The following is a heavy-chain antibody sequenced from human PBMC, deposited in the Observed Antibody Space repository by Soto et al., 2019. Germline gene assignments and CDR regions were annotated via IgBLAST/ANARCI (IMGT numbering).Heavy chain of an antibody. CDR1: GGSIISYY. CDR3: ARAHYDFWSGYSQNNWFDP. J-gene: IGHJ5*02. Sequence: SETMSLTCTVSGGSIISYYWSWIRKPPGKGLEWIGYIYYSGSTNYNPSLKSRVTISVDTSKNQFSLKLSSVTAADTAVYYCARAHYDFWSGYSQNNWFDPWGQGTLVTVSS. CDR2: IYYSGST. D-gene: IGHD3-3*01. V-gene: IGHV4-59*08.